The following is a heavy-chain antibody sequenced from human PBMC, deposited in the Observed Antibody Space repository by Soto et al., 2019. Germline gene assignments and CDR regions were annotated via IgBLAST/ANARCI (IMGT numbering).Heavy chain of an antibody. CDR3: AKDWGWQQLVQAY. V-gene: IGHV3-7*03. D-gene: IGHD6-13*01. CDR2: IKQDGSEK. Sequence: PGGSLRLSCAASGFTFSTYWMNWVRQAPGKGLEWVANIKQDGSEKYYVDSVKGRFAISRDNAKDSLFLQMNSLRAEDTAVYYCAKDWGWQQLVQAYWGQGTLVTVSS. J-gene: IGHJ4*02. CDR1: GFTFSTYW.